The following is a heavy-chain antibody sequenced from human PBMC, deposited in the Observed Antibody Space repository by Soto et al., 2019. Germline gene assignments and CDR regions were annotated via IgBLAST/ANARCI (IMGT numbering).Heavy chain of an antibody. CDR3: ARAKSIAAPSAVSYNWFDP. D-gene: IGHD6-6*01. Sequence: QVQLVQSGAEVKKPGSSVKVSCKASGGTFSSYAISWVRQAPGQGLEWMGGIIPIFGTANYAQKFQGRVTITADESTSTAYVELSSLRSEDTAVYYCARAKSIAAPSAVSYNWFDPWGQGTLVTVAS. CDR2: IIPIFGTA. CDR1: GGTFSSYA. J-gene: IGHJ5*02. V-gene: IGHV1-69*12.